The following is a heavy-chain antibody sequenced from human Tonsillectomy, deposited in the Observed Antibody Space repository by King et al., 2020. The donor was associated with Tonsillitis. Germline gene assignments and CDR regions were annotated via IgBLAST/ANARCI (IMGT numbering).Heavy chain of an antibody. CDR1: GASMSSDY. J-gene: IGHJ4*02. CDR3: ARDQPVGSTRFDY. CDR2: IHTSGST. D-gene: IGHD2-2*01. Sequence: VQLQESGPGLGKPSETLALTCTFSGASMSSDYLICILCPAENGLGWFGRIHTSGSTNYNPSLESRGTMSVDTSKNQFSLKLTSMTAADTAVYYCARDQPVGSTRFDYWGQGILVTVSS. V-gene: IGHV4-4*07.